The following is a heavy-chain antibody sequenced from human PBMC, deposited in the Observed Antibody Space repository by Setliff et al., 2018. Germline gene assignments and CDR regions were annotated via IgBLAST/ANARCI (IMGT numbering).Heavy chain of an antibody. D-gene: IGHD5-18*01. V-gene: IGHV1-18*01. CDR3: ATFRGYTYGYDY. CDR2: ISGYNGNT. Sequence: ASVKVSCKASGYIFTSYGFSLVRQAPGQGLEWVGWISGYNGNTIYAQNFQGRVTMTTDASTNTAYMELRSLGSDDTAVYYCATFRGYTYGYDYWGQGTLVTVSS. J-gene: IGHJ4*02. CDR1: GYIFTSYG.